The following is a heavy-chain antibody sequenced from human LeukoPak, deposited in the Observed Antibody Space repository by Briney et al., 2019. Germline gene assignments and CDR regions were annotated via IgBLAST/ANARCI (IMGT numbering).Heavy chain of an antibody. CDR3: TTVLRWELDFDY. J-gene: IGHJ4*02. CDR1: GFTFSNAW. Sequence: PGGFLRLSCAASGFTFSNAWMSWVRQAPGKGLEWVGRIISNTDGGTTEYAAPVKGRFTISRDDSENTLYLQMNSLKIEDTALYYCTTVLRWELDFDYWGQGTLVTVSS. V-gene: IGHV3-15*01. CDR2: IISNTDGGTT. D-gene: IGHD1-26*01.